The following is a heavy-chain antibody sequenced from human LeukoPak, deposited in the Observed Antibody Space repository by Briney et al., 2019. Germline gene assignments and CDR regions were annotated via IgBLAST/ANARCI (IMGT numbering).Heavy chain of an antibody. J-gene: IGHJ3*02. CDR3: ARFSLLLLAFDI. D-gene: IGHD3-10*01. V-gene: IGHV3-53*01. Sequence: GGSLRLSCAAFGFTVSSNYMSWVRQAPGKGLEWVSVIYSGGSTYYADSVKGRFTISRDNSKNTLYLQMNSLRAEDTAVYYCARFSLLLLAFDIWGQGTMVTVSS. CDR2: IYSGGST. CDR1: GFTVSSNY.